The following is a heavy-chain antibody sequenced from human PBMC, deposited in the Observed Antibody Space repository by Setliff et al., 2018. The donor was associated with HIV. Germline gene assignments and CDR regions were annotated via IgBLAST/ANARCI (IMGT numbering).Heavy chain of an antibody. Sequence: SVKVSCKASGYTFTSYGFSWVRQAPGQGLEWMGGIIPIFGTANYAQKFQGRVTITADESTSTAYMELSSLRSEDTAVYYCAKGPLYSGYDLDYYCYYMDVWGKGTTVTVSS. CDR2: IIPIFGTA. V-gene: IGHV1-69*13. CDR1: GYTFTSYG. J-gene: IGHJ6*03. CDR3: AKGPLYSGYDLDYYCYYMDV. D-gene: IGHD5-12*01.